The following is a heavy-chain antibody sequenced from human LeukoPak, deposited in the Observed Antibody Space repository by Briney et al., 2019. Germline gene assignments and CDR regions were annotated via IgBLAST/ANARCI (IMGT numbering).Heavy chain of an antibody. V-gene: IGHV4-4*02. Sequence: PSETLSLTCGVSGGSISSSNWWSWVRQPPGKGLEWIGEIYHSGSTNYNPSLKSRVTISVDKSKNQFSLKLSSVTAADTAVHYCARGAVTTLGKYYGMDVWGQGTTVTVSS. CDR1: GGSISSSNW. D-gene: IGHD4-17*01. J-gene: IGHJ6*02. CDR2: IYHSGST. CDR3: ARGAVTTLGKYYGMDV.